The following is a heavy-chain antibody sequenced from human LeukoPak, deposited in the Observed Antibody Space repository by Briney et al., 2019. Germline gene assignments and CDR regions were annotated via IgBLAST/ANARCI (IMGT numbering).Heavy chain of an antibody. CDR2: IVGSSST. J-gene: IGHJ3*02. CDR1: GFTFSNFA. V-gene: IGHV3-21*01. D-gene: IGHD3-16*01. Sequence: GGSLRLSCAASGFTFSNFAMTWVRQAPGKGLEWVSSIVGSSSTYYADSLKGRFTISRDNAKNSLYLQMNSLRAEDTAVYFCARMGAAGGGFDIWGQGTMVTVSS. CDR3: ARMGAAGGGFDI.